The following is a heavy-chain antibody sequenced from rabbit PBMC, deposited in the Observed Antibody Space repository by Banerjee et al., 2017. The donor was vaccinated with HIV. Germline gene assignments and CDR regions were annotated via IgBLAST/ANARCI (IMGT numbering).Heavy chain of an antibody. V-gene: IGHV1S25*01. J-gene: IGHJ4*01. D-gene: IGHD4-1*01. Sequence: QEQLEESGGDLVKPEGSLTITCTASGFDFSSYYMSWVRQAPGKGLEWIGIINTGGSTSYASWAKGRFTTSKTPPTVDLKMPSLTAADTATYFCARDLAGVIGWNFGLWGPGPSSPS. CDR2: INTGGST. CDR3: ARDLAGVIGWNFGL. CDR1: GFDFSSYY.